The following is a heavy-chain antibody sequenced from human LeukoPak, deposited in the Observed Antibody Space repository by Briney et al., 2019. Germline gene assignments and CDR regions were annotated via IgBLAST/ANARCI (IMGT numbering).Heavy chain of an antibody. CDR2: INHSGST. CDR1: GGSFSGYY. Sequence: SETLSLTCAVYGGSFSGYYWSWIRQPPGKGLEWIGEINHSGSTNYNPSLKSRVTISVDTSKNQFSLKLSSVTAADTAVYYCARDGLYYYDSSGYYNAFDIWGQGTMVTVSS. D-gene: IGHD3-22*01. J-gene: IGHJ3*02. V-gene: IGHV4-34*01. CDR3: ARDGLYYYDSSGYYNAFDI.